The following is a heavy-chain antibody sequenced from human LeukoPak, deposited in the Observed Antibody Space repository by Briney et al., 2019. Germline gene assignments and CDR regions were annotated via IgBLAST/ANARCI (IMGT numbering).Heavy chain of an antibody. V-gene: IGHV3-53*01. CDR3: AKNSDSSGTYFDH. Sequence: GGSLRPSCAASGFTVSTNYMSWVRQAPGKGLEWVSIIYSGGSIYYADSVKGRFTISRDSFKNSLYLQMNSLRAEDTALYYRAKNSDSSGTYFDHWGQGTLVTVSS. J-gene: IGHJ4*02. CDR2: IYSGGSI. CDR1: GFTVSTNY. D-gene: IGHD3-22*01.